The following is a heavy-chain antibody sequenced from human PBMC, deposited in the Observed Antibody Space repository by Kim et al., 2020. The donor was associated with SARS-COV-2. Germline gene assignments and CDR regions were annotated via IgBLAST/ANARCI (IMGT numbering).Heavy chain of an antibody. J-gene: IGHJ4*02. D-gene: IGHD6-19*01. Sequence: VKGRFTISRDNSKNSLYLQMNSLRTEDTALYYCAKDGPPGIAVAGTYFDYWGQGTLVTVSS. V-gene: IGHV3-43*01. CDR3: AKDGPPGIAVAGTYFDY.